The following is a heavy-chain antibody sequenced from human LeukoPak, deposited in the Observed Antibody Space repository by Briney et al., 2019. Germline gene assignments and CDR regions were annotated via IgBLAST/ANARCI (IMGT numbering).Heavy chain of an antibody. J-gene: IGHJ3*02. CDR3: ARVLSRYAFDI. CDR1: GYSFTSYW. Sequence: GESLKISCKGSGYSFTSYWIGWVRQMPGKGLEWMGVIYPGDPDTRYSPSFQGQVTISADKSISTAYLQWSSLKASDTAMYYCARVLSRYAFDIWGQGTMVTVSS. CDR2: IYPGDPDT. V-gene: IGHV5-51*01.